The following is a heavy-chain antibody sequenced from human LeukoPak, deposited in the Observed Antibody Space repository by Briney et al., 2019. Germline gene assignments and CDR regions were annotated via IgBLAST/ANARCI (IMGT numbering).Heavy chain of an antibody. CDR3: ARGTSIAAAGTVAANGPNWFDP. Sequence: GGSLRLSCAASGFTFYTYAMSWVRQAPGKGLEWVAVISYDGSNKYYADSVKGRFTISRDNSKNTLYLQMNSLRAEDTAVYYCARGTSIAAAGTVAANGPNWFDPWGQGTLVTVSS. V-gene: IGHV3-30*04. CDR1: GFTFYTYA. J-gene: IGHJ5*02. CDR2: ISYDGSNK. D-gene: IGHD6-13*01.